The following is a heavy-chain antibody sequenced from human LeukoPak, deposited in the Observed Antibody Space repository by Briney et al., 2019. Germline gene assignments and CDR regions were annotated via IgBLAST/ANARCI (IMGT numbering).Heavy chain of an antibody. Sequence: GGSLRLSCAASGFTVSSDYMSWVRRAPGKGLEWVSVIYNAGRTYYADSVKGRFTISRDNSKNTLYLQMNSLRAEDTAVYYCARDRGSYSSGWYYQDWGQGTLVTVSS. CDR1: GFTVSSDY. J-gene: IGHJ4*02. CDR3: ARDRGSYSSGWYYQD. CDR2: IYNAGRT. D-gene: IGHD6-19*01. V-gene: IGHV3-53*01.